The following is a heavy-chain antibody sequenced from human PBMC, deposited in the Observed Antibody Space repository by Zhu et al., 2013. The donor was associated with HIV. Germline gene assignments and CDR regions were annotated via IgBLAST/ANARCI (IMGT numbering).Heavy chain of an antibody. D-gene: IGHD4-17*01. V-gene: IGHV1-2*02. CDR3: AREALNDFGGNTPGLDAFDI. Sequence: QVQLVQSGAEVKKPGASVKVSCKASGYTFTGYYMHWVRQAPGQGFEWMGWINPNSGGTNYAQKFQGRVTMTRDTSISTAYMELSRLTSDDTAVFYCAREALNDFGGNTPGLDAFDIWGQGTMVTVSS. CDR2: INPNSGGT. CDR1: GYTFTGYY. J-gene: IGHJ3*02.